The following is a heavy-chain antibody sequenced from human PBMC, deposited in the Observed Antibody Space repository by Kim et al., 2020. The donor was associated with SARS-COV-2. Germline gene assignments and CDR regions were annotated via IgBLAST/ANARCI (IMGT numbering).Heavy chain of an antibody. CDR2: ISYDGSNK. CDR3: ARDASGYTPTGAEY. D-gene: IGHD3-3*01. J-gene: IGHJ4*02. V-gene: IGHV3-30*04. Sequence: GGSLRLSCAASGFTFSSYAMHWVRQAPGKGLEGVAVISYDGSNKYYADSVKGRFTISRDNSKNTLYLQMNSLRAEDTAVYYCARDASGYTPTGAEYWGQGTLVTVSS. CDR1: GFTFSSYA.